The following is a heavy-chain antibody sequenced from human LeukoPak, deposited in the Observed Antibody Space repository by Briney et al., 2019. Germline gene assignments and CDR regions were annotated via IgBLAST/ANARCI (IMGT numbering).Heavy chain of an antibody. V-gene: IGHV4-61*01. CDR3: ARAGVSQWLVRSDNWFDP. CDR1: GDSISSVSYY. Sequence: SETLSLTCTVSGDSISSVSYYWGWIRQPPGKGLVWIGYIYYSGSTNYNPSLKSRVTISVDTSKNQFSLKLSSVTAADTAVYYCARAGVSQWLVRSDNWFDPWGQGTLVTVSS. D-gene: IGHD6-19*01. J-gene: IGHJ5*02. CDR2: IYYSGST.